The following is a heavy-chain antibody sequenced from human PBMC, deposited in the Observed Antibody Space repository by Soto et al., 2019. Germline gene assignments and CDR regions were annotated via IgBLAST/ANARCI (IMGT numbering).Heavy chain of an antibody. CDR2: ISNDGSIQ. CDR1: GFTFSSYS. Sequence: ESGGSVVQPGRSLRLSCAASGFTFSSYSMHWVRQAPGKGLEWVTIISNDGSIQYYGDSVKGRFTVSRDNSKNTVFLEMNSLTAEDTATYYCAKDRRDSSGTCSRCFGMDVWGQGTTVTVSS. CDR3: AKDRRDSSGTCSRCFGMDV. J-gene: IGHJ6*02. D-gene: IGHD6-19*01. V-gene: IGHV3-30*18.